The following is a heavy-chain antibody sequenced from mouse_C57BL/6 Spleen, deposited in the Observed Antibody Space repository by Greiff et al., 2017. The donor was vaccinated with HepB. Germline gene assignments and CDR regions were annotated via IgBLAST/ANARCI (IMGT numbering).Heavy chain of an antibody. V-gene: IGHV1-55*01. D-gene: IGHD1-1*01. CDR1: GYTFTSYW. CDR2: IYPGSGST. Sequence: QVQLQQSGAELVKPGASVKMSCKASGYTFTSYWITWVKQRPGQGLEWIGDIYPGSGSTNYNEKFKSKATLTVDTSSSTAYMQLSSLTSEDSAVYYCAIYYYGSSPYYFDYWGQGTTLTVSS. CDR3: AIYYYGSSPYYFDY. J-gene: IGHJ2*01.